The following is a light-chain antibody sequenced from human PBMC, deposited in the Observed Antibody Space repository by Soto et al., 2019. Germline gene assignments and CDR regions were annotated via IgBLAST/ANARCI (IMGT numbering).Light chain of an antibody. CDR1: SNDVGHYNY. Sequence: QSVLTQPASVSGSPGQSITISCTGTSNDVGHYNYVSWYQHHPGKVPKLMIYGVSNRPSGVSNRCSGSKSGNTASLIISGLQATDEADYYCTSYTTGTTVYLFGTGTKLTVL. V-gene: IGLV2-14*01. CDR2: GVS. J-gene: IGLJ1*01. CDR3: TSYTTGTTVYL.